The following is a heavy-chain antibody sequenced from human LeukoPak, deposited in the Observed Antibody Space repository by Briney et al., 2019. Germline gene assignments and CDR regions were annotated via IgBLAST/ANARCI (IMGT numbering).Heavy chain of an antibody. CDR1: GFTFSSYW. Sequence: GRSLRLSCAASGFTFSSYWMHWVRQAPGKGLVWVSRINSDGSSTSYADSVKGRFTISRDNAKNTLYLQMNSLRAEDTAVYYCARARIAAAGTFDPWGQGTLVTVSS. V-gene: IGHV3-74*01. CDR2: INSDGSST. D-gene: IGHD6-13*01. J-gene: IGHJ5*02. CDR3: ARARIAAAGTFDP.